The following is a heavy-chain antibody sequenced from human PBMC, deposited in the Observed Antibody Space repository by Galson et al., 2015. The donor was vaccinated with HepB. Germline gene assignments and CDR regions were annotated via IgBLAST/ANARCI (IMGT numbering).Heavy chain of an antibody. CDR3: AKVFPEKTDGWYRQALYYFDS. CDR2: ITPSGDNT. D-gene: IGHD6-19*01. Sequence: SLRLSCAASGFTFSYYAMGWVRQAPGKGLEWISAITPSGDNTYSADSMKGRFTISRDNSRNTLFLQMNNLRADDTAIYFCAKVFPEKTDGWYRQALYYFDSWGQGTRVTVSS. CDR1: GFTFSYYA. J-gene: IGHJ4*02. V-gene: IGHV3-23*01.